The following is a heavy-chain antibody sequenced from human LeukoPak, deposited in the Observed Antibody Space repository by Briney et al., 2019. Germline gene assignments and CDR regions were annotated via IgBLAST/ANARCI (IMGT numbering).Heavy chain of an antibody. V-gene: IGHV3-15*01. CDR1: GFTFSNAW. Sequence: GGSLRLSCAASGFTFSNAWMSWVRQAPGKGLEWIGRIKSKTDGGTTDYAAPVKGRFTISRDDSKNTLYLQMNSLKTEDTAVYYCTTISIAAAGPFFDYWGQGTLVTVSS. J-gene: IGHJ4*02. D-gene: IGHD6-13*01. CDR2: IKSKTDGGTT. CDR3: TTISIAAAGPFFDY.